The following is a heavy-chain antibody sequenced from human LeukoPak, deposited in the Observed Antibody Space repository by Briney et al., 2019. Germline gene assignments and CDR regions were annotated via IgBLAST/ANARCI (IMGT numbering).Heavy chain of an antibody. CDR3: AKGTSTYSSGSFDY. V-gene: IGHV3-23*01. CDR1: GFTSSSYA. CDR2: ISGSGGST. Sequence: GGSLRLSCAASGFTSSSYAMSWVRQAPGKGLEWVSGISGSGGSTYYADSVKGRFTISRDNTKNTLYLQMNGLRAEDTAVYYCAKGTSTYSSGSFDYWGRGTLVTVSS. D-gene: IGHD6-19*01. J-gene: IGHJ4*02.